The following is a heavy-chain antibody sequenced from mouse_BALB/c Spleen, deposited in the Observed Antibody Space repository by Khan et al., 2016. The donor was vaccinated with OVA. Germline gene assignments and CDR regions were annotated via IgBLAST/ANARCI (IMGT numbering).Heavy chain of an antibody. D-gene: IGHD3-3*01. J-gene: IGHJ4*01. V-gene: IGHV1-18*01. CDR2: INPKNGVT. CDR1: GYPFTEYT. CDR3: ARDAGRG. Sequence: VQLKQSGPEPVKPGASVKISFNTSGYPFTEYTLHWMRQSHGTSLEWVGVINPKNGVTRYNQKFTGKATLTVDKYSSTAYMEVRSLTSEDAAVYYCARDAGRGWGQGTSVTVSS.